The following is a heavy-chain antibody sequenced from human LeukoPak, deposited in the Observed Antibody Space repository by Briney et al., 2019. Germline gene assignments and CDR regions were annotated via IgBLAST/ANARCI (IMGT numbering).Heavy chain of an antibody. V-gene: IGHV4-59*01. Sequence: SETLSLTRTVSGGSISSYYWSWIRQPPGKGLEWIGYIYYSGSTNYNPSLKSRVTISVDTSKNQFSLKLSSVTAADTAVYYCARGLVVVAAYFDYWGQGTLVTVSS. D-gene: IGHD2-15*01. CDR3: ARGLVVVAAYFDY. CDR2: IYYSGST. J-gene: IGHJ4*02. CDR1: GGSISSYY.